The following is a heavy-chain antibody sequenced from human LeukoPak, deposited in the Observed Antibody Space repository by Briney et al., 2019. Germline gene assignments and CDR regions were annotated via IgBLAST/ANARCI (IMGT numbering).Heavy chain of an antibody. V-gene: IGHV4-61*02. Sequence: PSQTLSLTCSVSGGSVSSGRYYWTWIRQPAGKGLEWIGRFYTSGSTNYNPSLESRFTISIDTSKNQFSLKLSSATAADTAVYYCARETTLGPTSRMDVWGKGTTVTVSS. J-gene: IGHJ6*04. D-gene: IGHD1-26*01. CDR1: GGSVSSGRYY. CDR2: FYTSGST. CDR3: ARETTLGPTSRMDV.